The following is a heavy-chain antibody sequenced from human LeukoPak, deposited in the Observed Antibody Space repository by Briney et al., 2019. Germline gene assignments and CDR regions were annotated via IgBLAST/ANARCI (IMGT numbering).Heavy chain of an antibody. CDR1: GYTFTAYY. J-gene: IGHJ4*02. D-gene: IGHD3-10*01. CDR3: ARDYYGSGTYYKDY. Sequence: ASVKVSCKASGYTFTAYYLHWVRQAPGQGLEWMGWIHPNSGGTNYAQNFQGRVSMTTDTSISTVYMELSRLRSDDTAVYYRARDYYGSGTYYKDYWGQGTLVTVSS. CDR2: IHPNSGGT. V-gene: IGHV1-2*02.